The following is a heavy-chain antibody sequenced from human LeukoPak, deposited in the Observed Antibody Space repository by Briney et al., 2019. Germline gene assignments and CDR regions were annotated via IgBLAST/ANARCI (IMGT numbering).Heavy chain of an antibody. CDR3: ASLHYYHSSGYHEYDY. D-gene: IGHD3-22*01. CDR1: GGSFSGYY. J-gene: IGHJ4*02. CDR2: INHSGST. V-gene: IGHV4-34*01. Sequence: SETLSLTCAVYGGSFSGYYWSWIRQPPGKGLEWIGEINHSGSTNYNPSLKSRVTISVDTSKNQFSLKLSSVTAADTAVYYCASLHYYHSSGYHEYDYWGQGTLVTVSS.